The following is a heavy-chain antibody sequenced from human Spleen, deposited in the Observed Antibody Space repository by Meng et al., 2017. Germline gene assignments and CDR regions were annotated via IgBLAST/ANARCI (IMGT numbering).Heavy chain of an antibody. V-gene: IGHV3-23*01. J-gene: IGHJ4*02. CDR2: ISESGGGT. CDR3: ARDRCSGGSCYSPDY. D-gene: IGHD2-15*01. CDR1: GFIFANYG. Sequence: GESLKISCAASGFIFANYGMSWVRQAPGKGLDWVSSISESGGGTFYADSVKGRFTISRDNSKNTLYLQMNSLRAEDTAVFYCARDRCSGGSCYSPDYWGQGTLVTVSS.